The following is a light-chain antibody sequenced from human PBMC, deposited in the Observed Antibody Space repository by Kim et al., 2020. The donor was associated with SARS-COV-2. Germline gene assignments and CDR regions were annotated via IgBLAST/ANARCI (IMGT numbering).Light chain of an antibody. Sequence: SVTTPCTGTSSDVGGYDYVSWYQQQPGKAPKPMIYDVSKRPSGVPDRFSGSKSGNTASLTISGLQAEDEADYYCCSYAGSYTNYVFGTGTKVTVL. CDR2: DVS. J-gene: IGLJ1*01. CDR3: CSYAGSYTNYV. V-gene: IGLV2-11*01. CDR1: SSDVGGYDY.